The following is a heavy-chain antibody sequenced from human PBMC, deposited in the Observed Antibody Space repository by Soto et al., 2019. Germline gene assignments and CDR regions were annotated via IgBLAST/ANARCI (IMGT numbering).Heavy chain of an antibody. CDR2: ISYDGSNK. Sequence: QVQLVESGGGVVQPGRSLRLSCAASGFTFSSYGMHWVRQAPGKGLEWVAVISYDGSNKYYADSVKGRFTISRDNSKNTLYMQRNSLRAEDTVFYYCAKDRDSYGGGGTCSSIFASWGQGTLVTVPS. CDR3: AKDRDSYGGGGTCSSIFAS. D-gene: IGHD2-15*01. J-gene: IGHJ4*02. CDR1: GFTFSSYG. V-gene: IGHV3-30*18.